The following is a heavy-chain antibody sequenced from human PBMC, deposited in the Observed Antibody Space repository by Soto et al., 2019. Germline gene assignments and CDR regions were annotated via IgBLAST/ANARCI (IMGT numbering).Heavy chain of an antibody. CDR2: IYHSGST. J-gene: IGHJ4*02. D-gene: IGHD6-19*01. Sequence: WETLSLTCAVSGYSISSGYYWGWIRQPPGKGLEWIGSIYHSGSTYYNPSLKSRVTISVDTSKNQFSLKLSSVTAADTAVYYCARVSSSGWLDYWGQGTLVTVSS. V-gene: IGHV4-38-2*01. CDR3: ARVSSSGWLDY. CDR1: GYSISSGYY.